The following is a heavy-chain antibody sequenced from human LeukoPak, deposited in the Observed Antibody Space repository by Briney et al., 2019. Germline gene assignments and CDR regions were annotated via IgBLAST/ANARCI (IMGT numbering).Heavy chain of an antibody. V-gene: IGHV4-39*07. CDR1: GGSISSSSYY. CDR2: IYYSGST. D-gene: IGHD3-10*01. J-gene: IGHJ5*02. Sequence: SETLSLTCTVSGGSISSSSYYWGWIRQPPGKGLEWIGSIYYSGSTYYNPSLKSRVTISVDTSKNQFSLKLSSVTAADTAVYYCASYITMVRGVISGWFDPWGQGTLVTVSS. CDR3: ASYITMVRGVISGWFDP.